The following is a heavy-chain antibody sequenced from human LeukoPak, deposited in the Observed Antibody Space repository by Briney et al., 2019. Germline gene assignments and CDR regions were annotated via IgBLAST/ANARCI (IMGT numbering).Heavy chain of an antibody. CDR1: GFTFSSYA. CDR2: ISYDGSNK. D-gene: IGHD2/OR15-2a*01. Sequence: QSGGSLRLSCAASGFTFSSYAMHWVRQAPGKGLEWVAVISYDGSNKYYADSVKGRFTISRDNSKNTLYLQMNSLRAEDTAVYYCASALYLGYFDYWGQGTLVTVSS. V-gene: IGHV3-30*01. J-gene: IGHJ4*02. CDR3: ASALYLGYFDY.